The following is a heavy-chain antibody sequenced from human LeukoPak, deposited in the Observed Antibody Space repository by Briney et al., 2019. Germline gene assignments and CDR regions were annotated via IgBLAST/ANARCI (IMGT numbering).Heavy chain of an antibody. V-gene: IGHV1-2*06. D-gene: IGHD2-2*01. Sequence: ASVKVSCKASGYTFTGYYMHWVRQAPGQGLEWMGRINPNGGGTNYAQKFQGRVTMTRDTSISTAYMELSRLRSDDTAVYYCARWGDCSSTSCVTPYYYYYMDVWGKGTTVTVSS. CDR1: GYTFTGYY. CDR2: INPNGGGT. J-gene: IGHJ6*03. CDR3: ARWGDCSSTSCVTPYYYYYMDV.